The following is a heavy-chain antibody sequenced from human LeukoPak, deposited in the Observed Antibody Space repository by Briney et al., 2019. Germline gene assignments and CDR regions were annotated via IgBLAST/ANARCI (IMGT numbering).Heavy chain of an antibody. CDR1: GFTFRDFS. CDR3: AKGNNSLSFNFDY. D-gene: IGHD2/OR15-2a*01. Sequence: PGGSLRLPCAASGFTFRDFSMHWVRQAPGKGLEWVSLVSGDGGVTHYAHSVKGQFTISRDNSKNSLDLQMSSLRVEDTAFYYCAKGNNSLSFNFDYWGQEPVDTVSS. CDR2: VSGDGGVT. V-gene: IGHV3-43*02. J-gene: IGHJ4*02.